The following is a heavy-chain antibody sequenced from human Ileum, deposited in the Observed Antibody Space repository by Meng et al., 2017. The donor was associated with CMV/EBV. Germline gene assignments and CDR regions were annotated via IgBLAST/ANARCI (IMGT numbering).Heavy chain of an antibody. J-gene: IGHJ5*02. CDR1: GASPNDYY. CDR2: IFATGTT. Sequence: QGHTQESGLGRVKPSETLSPTCTVSGASPNDYYWSWIRQPAGKGLEWIGRIFATGTTNYNPSLKSRVTMSVDTSKNQFSLKLTSVTAADTAVYFCARDRFDPWGQGALVTVSS. V-gene: IGHV4-4*07. CDR3: ARDRFDP.